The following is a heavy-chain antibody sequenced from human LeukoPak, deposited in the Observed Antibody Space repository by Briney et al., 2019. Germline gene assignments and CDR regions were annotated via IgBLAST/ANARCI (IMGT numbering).Heavy chain of an antibody. CDR1: GGSISSSSYY. J-gene: IGHJ4*02. Sequence: SETLSLTCTVSGGSISSSSYYWGWIRQPPGKGLEWIGSIYYSGSTYYNPSLKSRVTISVDTSKNQFSLKLSSVTAADTAVYYCAGLIPGYSYGLRVDYWGQGTLVTVSS. CDR3: AGLIPGYSYGLRVDY. D-gene: IGHD5-18*01. V-gene: IGHV4-39*07. CDR2: IYYSGST.